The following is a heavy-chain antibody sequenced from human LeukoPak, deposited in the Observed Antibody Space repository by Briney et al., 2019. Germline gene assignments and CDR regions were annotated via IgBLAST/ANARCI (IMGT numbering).Heavy chain of an antibody. CDR2: MNSNNANT. J-gene: IGHJ4*02. D-gene: IGHD1-26*01. CDR1: GYTFTSYN. Sequence: ASVKVSCKASGYTFTSYNINWVRQATGQGLEWMGWMNSNNANTGFAQKFQGRVTMTRNTSISTAYMELSRLRSDDTAVYYCAREGPGYSGFDYWGQGTLVTVSS. V-gene: IGHV1-8*01. CDR3: AREGPGYSGFDY.